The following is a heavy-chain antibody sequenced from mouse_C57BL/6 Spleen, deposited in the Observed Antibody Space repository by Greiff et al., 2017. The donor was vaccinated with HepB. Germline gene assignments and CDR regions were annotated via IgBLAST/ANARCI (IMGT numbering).Heavy chain of an antibody. D-gene: IGHD2-3*01. CDR3: TTSDGYSAWFAY. V-gene: IGHV14-4*01. J-gene: IGHJ3*01. CDR1: GFNIKDDY. CDR2: IDPDNGDT. Sequence: EVQLQQSGAELVRPGASVKLSCTASGFNIKDDYMHWVKQRPEQGLEWIGWIDPDNGDTEYASKFQGKATITADTSSNTAYLQLSSLTSEDTAVYYCTTSDGYSAWFAYWGQGTLVTVSA.